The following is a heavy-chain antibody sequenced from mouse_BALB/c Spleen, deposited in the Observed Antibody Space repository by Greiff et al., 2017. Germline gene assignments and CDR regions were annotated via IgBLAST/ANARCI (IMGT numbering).Heavy chain of an antibody. CDR2: ILPGSGST. D-gene: IGHD1-2*01. J-gene: IGHJ4*01. V-gene: IGHV1-9*01. Sequence: VKLVESGAELMKPGASVKISCKATGYTFSSYWIEWVKQRPGHGLEWIGEILPGSGSTNYNEKFKGKATFTADTSSNTAYMQLSSLTSEDSAVYYCARWGYYGYEAMDYWGQGTSVTVSS. CDR3: ARWGYYGYEAMDY. CDR1: GYTFSSYW.